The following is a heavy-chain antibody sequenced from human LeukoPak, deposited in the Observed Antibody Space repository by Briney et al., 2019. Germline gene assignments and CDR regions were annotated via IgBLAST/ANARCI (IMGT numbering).Heavy chain of an antibody. CDR2: IYYSRST. J-gene: IGHJ4*02. CDR1: GGSISSYY. V-gene: IGHV4-59*01. D-gene: IGHD2-15*01. CDR3: ARGGVVVAATWTY. Sequence: SETLSLTCTVSGGSISSYYWSWIRQRPGKGREWIGYIYYSRSTNYNPSLKSRVTISVDTSKNQFSLKLSSVTAADTAVYYCARGGVVVAATWTYWGQGTLVTVSS.